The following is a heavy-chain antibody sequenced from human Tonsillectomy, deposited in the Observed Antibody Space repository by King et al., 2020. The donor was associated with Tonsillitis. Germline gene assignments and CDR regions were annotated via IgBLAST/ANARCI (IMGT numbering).Heavy chain of an antibody. J-gene: IGHJ1*01. CDR2: ISGSGGST. CDR1: GFTFSSYA. Sequence: VQLVESGGGLVQPGGSLRLSCAASGFTFSSYAMSWVRQAPGKGLEWVSAISGSGGSTYYADSVKGRFTISRDNSKNTLYLQMNSLRAEDTAVYYCAKPDCSGGSCYFSEYFQHWGQGTLVTVSS. V-gene: IGHV3-23*04. D-gene: IGHD2-15*01. CDR3: AKPDCSGGSCYFSEYFQH.